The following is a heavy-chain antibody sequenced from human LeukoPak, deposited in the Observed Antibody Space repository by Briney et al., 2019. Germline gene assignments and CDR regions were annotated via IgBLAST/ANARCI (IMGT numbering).Heavy chain of an antibody. Sequence: PSETLSLTCTVSGGSISSYYWSWIRQPPGKGLEWIGYFYYSGTTNYNPSLKSRVTISVDTSKNQFSLKLSSVTAADTAVYYCARHGGELRPADYWGQGTLDTVSS. CDR1: GGSISSYY. CDR2: FYYSGTT. D-gene: IGHD1-7*01. V-gene: IGHV4-59*08. CDR3: ARHGGELRPADY. J-gene: IGHJ4*02.